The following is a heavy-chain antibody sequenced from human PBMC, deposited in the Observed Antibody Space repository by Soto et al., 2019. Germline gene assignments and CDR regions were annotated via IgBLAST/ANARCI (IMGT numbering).Heavy chain of an antibody. CDR1: GYTFTSYA. V-gene: IGHV1-3*01. Sequence: GASVKVSCKASGYTFTSYAMHWVRQAPGQRLEWMGWINAGNGNTKYSQKFQGRVTITRDTSASTAYMELSSLRSEDTAVYYCARADYGDYGGIRFDPWGQGTLVTVYS. CDR3: ARADYGDYGGIRFDP. CDR2: INAGNGNT. D-gene: IGHD4-17*01. J-gene: IGHJ5*02.